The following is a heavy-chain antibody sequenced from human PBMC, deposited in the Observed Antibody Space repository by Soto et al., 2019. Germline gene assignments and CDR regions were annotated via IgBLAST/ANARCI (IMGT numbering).Heavy chain of an antibody. V-gene: IGHV3-74*01. CDR2: INSDGSST. D-gene: IGHD3-3*01. CDR1: GFTFSSYW. Sequence: GGSLRLSCAASGFTFSSYWMHWVRQAPGKGLVWVSRINSDGSSTSYADSVKGRFTISRDNAKNTLYLQMNSLRAEDTAVYYCARGPRIPETYDFWPPYGMDVWGQGTTVTVSS. CDR3: ARGPRIPETYDFWPPYGMDV. J-gene: IGHJ6*02.